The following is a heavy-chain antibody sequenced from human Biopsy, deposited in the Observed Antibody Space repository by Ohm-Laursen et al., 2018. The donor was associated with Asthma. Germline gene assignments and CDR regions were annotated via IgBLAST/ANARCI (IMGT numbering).Heavy chain of an antibody. J-gene: IGHJ1*01. CDR1: GFNFSYYS. Sequence: SLRLSCTASGFNFSYYSMIWVRQVPGKGLEWVANIKHDGSEKNHVDSLKGRFTISRDNAKNSLYLQMNSLRAEDTAVYYCARTFHFWSPYHAEHYQLWGQGTLVTVSS. V-gene: IGHV3-7*01. CDR3: ARTFHFWSPYHAEHYQL. CDR2: IKHDGSEK. D-gene: IGHD3-3*02.